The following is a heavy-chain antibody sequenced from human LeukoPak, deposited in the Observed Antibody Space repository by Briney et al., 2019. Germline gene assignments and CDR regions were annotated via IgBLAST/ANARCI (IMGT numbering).Heavy chain of an antibody. V-gene: IGHV3-15*05. Sequence: PGGSLRLSCAASGLTFTNAWMSWVRQAPGKGLEWVGRIKNKDEGEKTDYAAPVKGRFTISRDDSKATLFLQMNSLKMEDTAIYYCTTGIDYGGGYWGQGTLVSVSS. D-gene: IGHD3-16*01. J-gene: IGHJ4*02. CDR3: TTGIDYGGGY. CDR1: GLTFTNAW. CDR2: IKNKDEGEKT.